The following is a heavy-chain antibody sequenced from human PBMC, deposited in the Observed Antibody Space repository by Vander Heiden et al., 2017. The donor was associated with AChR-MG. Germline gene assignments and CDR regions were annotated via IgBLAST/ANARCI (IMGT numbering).Heavy chain of an antibody. V-gene: IGHV6-1*01. CDR2: TYYRSKWYN. J-gene: IGHJ4*02. CDR1: GDRVSSNGAA. Sequence: QVQLQQSGPGLVKPSQTLSLTCATTGDRVSSNGAAWNWIRQSPSRGLEWLGRTYYRSKWYNDYAVSLKSRITINPDTSKNQFSLQLNSVPPEDTAVYYCARYGVGTAGRTLDYWGQGTLVTVSS. D-gene: IGHD6-13*01. CDR3: ARYGVGTAGRTLDY.